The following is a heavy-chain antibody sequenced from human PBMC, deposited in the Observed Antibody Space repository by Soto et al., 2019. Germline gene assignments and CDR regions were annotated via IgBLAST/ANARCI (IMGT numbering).Heavy chain of an antibody. Sequence: QVQLVESGGGVVQPGRSLRLSCAASGLTFSSSAMHWVRQAPGKGLEWVALISYDGSNKYYVASVKGRFTISRDNSKNTLDLQMNSLREEDTAVYYCAAETESYFYGMDAWGQGTTVTVSS. CDR3: AAETESYFYGMDA. V-gene: IGHV3-30*03. J-gene: IGHJ6*02. CDR2: ISYDGSNK. CDR1: GLTFSSSA.